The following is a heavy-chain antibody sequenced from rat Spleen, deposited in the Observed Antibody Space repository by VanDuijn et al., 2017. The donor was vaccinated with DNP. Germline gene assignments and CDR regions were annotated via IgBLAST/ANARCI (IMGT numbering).Heavy chain of an antibody. CDR1: GYSIISNY. CDR3: ARWNIGTTTLDY. V-gene: IGHV3-1*01. Sequence: EVQLQESGPGLVKPSQSLSLTCSVTGYSIISNYWGWIRKFPGNKMEWIGHISYSGSPNYNPSLKSRISITRDTSKNQFFLHLDSVTTEDTATYYCARWNIGTTTLDYWGQGVMVTVSS. CDR2: ISYSGSP. J-gene: IGHJ2*01. D-gene: IGHD1-5*01.